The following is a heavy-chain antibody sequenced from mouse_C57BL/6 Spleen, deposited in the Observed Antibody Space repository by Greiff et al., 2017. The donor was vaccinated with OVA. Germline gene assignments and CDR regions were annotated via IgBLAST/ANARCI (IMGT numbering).Heavy chain of an antibody. J-gene: IGHJ2*01. D-gene: IGHD2-4*01. CDR3: ARGDDYDGFDY. CDR2: INPNNGGT. Sequence: EVQLQQSGPELVKPGASVKISCKASGYTFTDYYMNWVKQSHGKSLEWIGDINPNNGGTSYNQKFKGKATLTVDKSSSTAYMELRSLTSEDSAVDYCARGDDYDGFDYWGQGTTLTVSS. V-gene: IGHV1-26*01. CDR1: GYTFTDYY.